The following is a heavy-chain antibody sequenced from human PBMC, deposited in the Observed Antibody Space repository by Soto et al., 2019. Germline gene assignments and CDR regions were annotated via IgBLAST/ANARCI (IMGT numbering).Heavy chain of an antibody. Sequence: PSETLSLTCAVYGGSFSCYYWSWIRQPPGKGLEWIGEINHSGSTNYNPSLKSRVTISVDTSKNQFSLKLSSVTAADTAVYYCARGPRGSSSGRYSSGWYRSYYGMDVWGQGTTVTVSS. V-gene: IGHV4-34*01. CDR2: INHSGST. D-gene: IGHD6-19*01. CDR3: ARGPRGSSSGRYSSGWYRSYYGMDV. J-gene: IGHJ6*02. CDR1: GGSFSCYY.